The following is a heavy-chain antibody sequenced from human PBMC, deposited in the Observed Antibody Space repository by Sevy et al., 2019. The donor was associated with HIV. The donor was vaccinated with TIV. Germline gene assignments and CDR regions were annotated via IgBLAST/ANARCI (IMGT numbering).Heavy chain of an antibody. CDR2: INGKSGDT. CDR1: GYIFSDYH. CDR3: AKVGVGWIAFVDH. J-gene: IGHJ4*02. Sequence: ASVKVSCKASGYIFSDYHIHWARQAPGQRLEWMGWINGKSGDTEYAEKFQGRVTMSRDTSISTAYMELTRLQSDDTAVYYCAKVGVGWIAFVDHWGQGTLVTVSS. D-gene: IGHD2-21*01. V-gene: IGHV1-2*02.